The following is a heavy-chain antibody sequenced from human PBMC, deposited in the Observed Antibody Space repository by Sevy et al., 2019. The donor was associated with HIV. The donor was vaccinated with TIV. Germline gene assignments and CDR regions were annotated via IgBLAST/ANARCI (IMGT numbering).Heavy chain of an antibody. CDR3: ARDPSSDYYDSSGYGY. D-gene: IGHD3-22*01. J-gene: IGHJ4*02. CDR1: GGSISSGDYY. Sequence: SETLSLTCTVSGGSISSGDYYWSWIRQPPGKGLEWIGYIYYSGSTYYNPSLKSRVTISVDTSKNQFSLKLSSETAADTAVYYCARDPSSDYYDSSGYGYWGQGTLVTVSS. V-gene: IGHV4-30-4*01. CDR2: IYYSGST.